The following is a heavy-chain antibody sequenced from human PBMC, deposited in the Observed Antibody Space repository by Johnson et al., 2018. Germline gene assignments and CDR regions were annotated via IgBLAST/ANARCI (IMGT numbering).Heavy chain of an antibody. CDR2: VSGSGGST. CDR3: ATNYDYGDYADAFDI. D-gene: IGHD4-17*01. J-gene: IGHJ3*02. CDR1: GLTFINNA. V-gene: IGHV3-23*04. Sequence: EVQLVESGGGLVQXGGSLRLSCAASGLTFINNAMSWVRQAPGKGLEWVSTVSGSGGSTYYADSVKGRFTISRDNAKNSLYLQMNSLRVEDTALYYCATNYDYGDYADAFDIWGQGTMVTVSS.